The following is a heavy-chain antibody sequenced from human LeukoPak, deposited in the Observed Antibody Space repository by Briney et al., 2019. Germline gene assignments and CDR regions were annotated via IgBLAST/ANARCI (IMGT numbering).Heavy chain of an antibody. J-gene: IGHJ4*02. CDR3: ARRRVITMVRGVRYYFDY. Sequence: SETLSLTCTVSGGSISSSAYYWGWIRQPPGKGLEWIGSISYSGSTYYNPSLKSRVTISLDTSKNQFSLKLSSVTAADTAVYYCARRRVITMVRGVRYYFDYWGQGTLVTVSS. CDR2: ISYSGST. D-gene: IGHD3-10*01. V-gene: IGHV4-39*07. CDR1: GGSISSSAYY.